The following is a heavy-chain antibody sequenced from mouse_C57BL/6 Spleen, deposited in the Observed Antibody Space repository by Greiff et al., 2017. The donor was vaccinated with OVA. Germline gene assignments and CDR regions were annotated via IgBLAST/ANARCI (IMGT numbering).Heavy chain of an antibody. Sequence: VQLQESGPGLVAPSQSLSITCTVSGFSLTSYAISWVRQPPGKGLEWLGGIWTGGGTNYNSALKSRLSISKDNSKSQVFLKMNSLQTDDTARYYCARMETAFYYFDYWGQGTTLTVSS. V-gene: IGHV2-9-1*01. D-gene: IGHD3-2*01. CDR2: IWTGGGT. CDR1: GFSLTSYA. J-gene: IGHJ2*01. CDR3: ARMETAFYYFDY.